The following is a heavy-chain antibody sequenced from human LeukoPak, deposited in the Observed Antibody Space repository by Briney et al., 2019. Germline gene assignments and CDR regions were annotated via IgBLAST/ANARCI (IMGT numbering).Heavy chain of an antibody. Sequence: ASVKVSCKASGYTFTSYYMHWVRQAPGQGLEWMGIINPSGGSTSYAQKFQGRVTMTRDMSTSTVYMELSSLRSDDTAVYYCARFGDIAVAGAYYYYMDVWGKGTTVTVSS. CDR1: GYTFTSYY. CDR3: ARFGDIAVAGAYYYYMDV. J-gene: IGHJ6*03. V-gene: IGHV1-46*01. D-gene: IGHD6-19*01. CDR2: INPSGGST.